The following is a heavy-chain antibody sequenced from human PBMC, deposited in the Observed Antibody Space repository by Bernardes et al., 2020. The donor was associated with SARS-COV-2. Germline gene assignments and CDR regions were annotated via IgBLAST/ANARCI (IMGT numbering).Heavy chain of an antibody. CDR1: GFTFSSYT. Sequence: GGSLRLSCAASGFTFSSYTMHWVRQAPGKGLESISSISSSSNAVYYPDSVKGRFTISRDNAKNSLYLQMNSLRAEDTAIYYCARDISMAGYFDYWGQGALVTVSS. CDR2: ISSSSNAV. D-gene: IGHD6-19*01. J-gene: IGHJ4*02. CDR3: ARDISMAGYFDY. V-gene: IGHV3-48*04.